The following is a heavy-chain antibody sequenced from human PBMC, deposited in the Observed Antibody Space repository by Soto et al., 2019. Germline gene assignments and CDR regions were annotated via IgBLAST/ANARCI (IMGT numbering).Heavy chain of an antibody. CDR1: GGTFSSYA. J-gene: IGHJ5*02. D-gene: IGHD3-3*01. Sequence: SVKVSXKASGGTFSSYAISWVRQAPGQGLEWMGGIVPIFGTANYAQKLQGRVTITADESTSTAYMELSSLRSEDTAVYYCAITGFWSGYRTAGWFDPWGQGTLVTVTS. V-gene: IGHV1-69*13. CDR2: IVPIFGTA. CDR3: AITGFWSGYRTAGWFDP.